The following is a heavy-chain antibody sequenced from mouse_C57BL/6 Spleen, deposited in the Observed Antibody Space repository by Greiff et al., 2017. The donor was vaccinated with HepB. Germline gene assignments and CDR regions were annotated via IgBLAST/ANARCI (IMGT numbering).Heavy chain of an antibody. J-gene: IGHJ4*01. CDR1: GFTFSSYA. V-gene: IGHV5-4*01. CDR2: ISDGGSYT. CDR3: ARVKEVRYYAMDY. Sequence: DVHLVESGGGLVKPGGSLKLSCAASGFTFSSYAMSWVRQTPEKRLEWVATISDGGSYTYYPDNVKGRFTISRDNAKNNLYLQMSHLKSEDTAMYYCARVKEVRYYAMDYWGQGTSVTVSS.